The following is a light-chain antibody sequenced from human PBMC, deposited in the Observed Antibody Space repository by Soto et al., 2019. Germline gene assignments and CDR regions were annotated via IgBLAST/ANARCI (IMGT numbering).Light chain of an antibody. CDR1: EDVGSN. Sequence: EIVMTQSPATLSVSQGERATLSCRASEDVGSNLAWYQQKVGQVPRLVIYGASSRATGIPAGFSASGSGTEFTLTISSLQSEDFAIYYCQQYNQWPSWTFGQGTKVDI. CDR3: QQYNQWPSWT. J-gene: IGKJ1*01. CDR2: GAS. V-gene: IGKV3-15*01.